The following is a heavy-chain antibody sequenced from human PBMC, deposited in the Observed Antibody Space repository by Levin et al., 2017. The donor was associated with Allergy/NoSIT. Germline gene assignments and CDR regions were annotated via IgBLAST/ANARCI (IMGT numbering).Heavy chain of an antibody. Sequence: NSSETLSLTCTVSGGSISSYYWSWIRQPPGKGLEWIGYIYYSGSTNYNPSLKSRVTISVDTSKNQFSLKLSSVTAADTAVYYCARASGSSYCTGGVCNDDDAFDIWGQGTMVTVSS. CDR2: IYYSGST. CDR1: GGSISSYY. V-gene: IGHV4-59*01. J-gene: IGHJ3*02. CDR3: ARASGSSYCTGGVCNDDDAFDI. D-gene: IGHD2-8*02.